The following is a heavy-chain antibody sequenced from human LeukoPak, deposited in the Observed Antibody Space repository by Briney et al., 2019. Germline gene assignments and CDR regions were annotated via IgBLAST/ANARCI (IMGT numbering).Heavy chain of an antibody. Sequence: GWSLRLSCAAPGFTFSSYWMTWVRQAPGQGLEWVAHIKQDGSEKYYVDSVKGRFTISRDNAKNSLYLQMNSLRAEDTAVYYCARVKSYAMDYYYYYYMDVWGKGTTVTISS. CDR3: ARVKSYAMDYYYYYYMDV. D-gene: IGHD2-2*01. CDR1: GFTFSSYW. V-gene: IGHV3-7*01. CDR2: IKQDGSEK. J-gene: IGHJ6*03.